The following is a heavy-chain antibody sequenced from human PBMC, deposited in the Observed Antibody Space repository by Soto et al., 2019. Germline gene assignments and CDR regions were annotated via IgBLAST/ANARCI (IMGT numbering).Heavy chain of an antibody. CDR3: ARDSTMVRGAPNDY. D-gene: IGHD3-10*01. Sequence: VASVKVSCKASGYTFTSYGISWVRQAPGQGLEWMGWISAYNGNTNYAQNLQGRVIMTTDTSTSTGYMELRSLRSDDTAVYYCARDSTMVRGAPNDYWGQGTLVTVSS. CDR1: GYTFTSYG. V-gene: IGHV1-18*01. CDR2: ISAYNGNT. J-gene: IGHJ4*02.